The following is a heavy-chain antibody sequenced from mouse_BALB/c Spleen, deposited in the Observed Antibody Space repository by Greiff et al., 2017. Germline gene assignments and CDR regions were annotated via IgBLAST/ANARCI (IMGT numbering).Heavy chain of an antibody. CDR2: IRSKANGYTT. Sequence: EVKLMESGGGLVQPGGSLRLSCATSGFTFTDYYMSWVRQPPGKALEWLGFIRSKANGYTTEYSASVKGRFTISRDNSQSILYLQMNTLRAEDSATYYCARVTGYAMDYWGQGTSVTVSS. CDR3: ARVTGYAMDY. CDR1: GFTFTDYY. V-gene: IGHV7-3*02. D-gene: IGHD4-1*01. J-gene: IGHJ4*01.